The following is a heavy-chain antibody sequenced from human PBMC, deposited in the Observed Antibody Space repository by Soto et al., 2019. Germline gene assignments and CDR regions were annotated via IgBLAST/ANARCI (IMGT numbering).Heavy chain of an antibody. CDR1: GFSLNTRGVG. CDR3: AHRRDDLLTGHYYFDY. D-gene: IGHD3-9*01. J-gene: IGHJ4*02. V-gene: IGHV2-5*02. Sequence: QITLKESGPPLLKPTQTLTLTCTFSGFSLNTRGVGVGWIRQPPGKALEWLALISWDGEKRYRPSLKSRLTLNKDTDETQVFLTMTNMDPVDTATYYCAHRRDDLLTGHYYFDYWGQGPLVTVSS. CDR2: ISWDGEK.